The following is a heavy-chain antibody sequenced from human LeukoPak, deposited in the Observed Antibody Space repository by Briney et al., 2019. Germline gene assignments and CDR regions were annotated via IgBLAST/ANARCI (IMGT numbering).Heavy chain of an antibody. CDR2: IKQDGSEK. V-gene: IGHV3-7*01. J-gene: IGHJ4*02. D-gene: IGHD1-26*01. Sequence: GGSLRLSCAASGFTFSSYWMSWVRQAPGKGLEWVANIKQDGSEKYYVDSVKGRFTISRDNAKNSLYLQMNSLRAEDTAVYYCTTDKILGATQEDYWGQGTLVTVSS. CDR3: TTDKILGATQEDY. CDR1: GFTFSSYW.